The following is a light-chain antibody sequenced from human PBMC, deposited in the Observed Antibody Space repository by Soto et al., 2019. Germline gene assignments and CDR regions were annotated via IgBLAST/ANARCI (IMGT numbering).Light chain of an antibody. V-gene: IGKV1-9*01. CDR3: QQLDSYPIT. J-gene: IGKJ5*01. CDR2: AAS. Sequence: IXLTQSPSSLSASVEDKDTITXXASQGIISYLAWYQHKLRERPLKLLIYAASTLESGVPSRFSGCGSGTEFTLTIFCLQPEDFATYYCQQLDSYPITFAQGTRLEIK. CDR1: QGIISY.